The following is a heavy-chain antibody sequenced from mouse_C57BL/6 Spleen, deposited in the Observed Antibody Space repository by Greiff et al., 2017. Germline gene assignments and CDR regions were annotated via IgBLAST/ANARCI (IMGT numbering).Heavy chain of an antibody. J-gene: IGHJ2*01. CDR3: SHDGSAFGY. CDR2: INPNYGTP. D-gene: IGHD2-3*01. V-gene: IGHV1-39*01. Sequence: VQLQQSGPGLVKPGASVKISCKASGYTFTDYNMNWVKQSTGKSLEWIGVINPNYGTPSYNQKFKGKATLTVDQSSITACMQLNSLTSEYSAVYYSSHDGSAFGYWGQGTTLTVSS. CDR1: GYTFTDYN.